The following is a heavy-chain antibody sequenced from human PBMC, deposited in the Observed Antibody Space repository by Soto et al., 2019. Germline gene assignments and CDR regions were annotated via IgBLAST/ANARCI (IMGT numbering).Heavy chain of an antibody. CDR2: IYYSGST. Sequence: PSETLSLTCTVSGAPISSGDYYWSWVRQAPGKGLERVGYIYYSGSTYYNQSLKRRLDISLDVSKNLFSLRLTSLTASDTAVYSCARVGYGVDGHAYWG. CDR3: ARVGYGVDGHAY. V-gene: IGHV4-30-4*01. D-gene: IGHD4-17*01. CDR1: GAPISSGDYY. J-gene: IGHJ4*01.